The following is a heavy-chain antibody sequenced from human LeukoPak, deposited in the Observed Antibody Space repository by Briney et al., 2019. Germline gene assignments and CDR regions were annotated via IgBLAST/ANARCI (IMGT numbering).Heavy chain of an antibody. Sequence: GGSLRLSCAASGFAFSSYAMSWVRQAPGKGLEWVGFIRSKAYGGTTEYAASVKGRFTISRDDSKSIAYLQMNSLKTEDTAVYYCTRVEPTGYYDSSGSDYWGQGTLVTVSS. V-gene: IGHV3-49*04. CDR3: TRVEPTGYYDSSGSDY. J-gene: IGHJ4*02. CDR2: IRSKAYGGTT. CDR1: GFAFSSYA. D-gene: IGHD3-22*01.